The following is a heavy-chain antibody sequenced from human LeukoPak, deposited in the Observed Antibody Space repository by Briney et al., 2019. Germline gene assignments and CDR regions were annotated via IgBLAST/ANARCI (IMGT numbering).Heavy chain of an antibody. CDR1: GGSISSSSYY. J-gene: IGHJ3*02. D-gene: IGHD3-22*01. CDR2: IYYSGST. Sequence: PSETLSLTCTVSGGSISSSSYYWGWIRQPPGKGLEWIVSIYYSGSTYYNPSLKSRVTISVDTSKNQFSLKLSSVTAADTAVYYCARHSYYDSSGYYNDAFDIWGQGTMVTVSS. V-gene: IGHV4-39*01. CDR3: ARHSYYDSSGYYNDAFDI.